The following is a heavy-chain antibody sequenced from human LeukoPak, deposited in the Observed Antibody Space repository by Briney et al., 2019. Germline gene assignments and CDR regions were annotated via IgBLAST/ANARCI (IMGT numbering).Heavy chain of an antibody. D-gene: IGHD4-17*01. CDR3: ARDRATTVTTGAFDI. J-gene: IGHJ3*02. Sequence: SETLSLTCAVSGYSISSGYYCGWIRRSPGTGLEWIGSGYHSGSTYYNSSLQSRVTISVDTSKNQFSLNLSSVTAADTAVYYCARDRATTVTTGAFDIWGRGTMVTVSS. V-gene: IGHV4-38-2*02. CDR1: GYSISSGYY. CDR2: GYHSGST.